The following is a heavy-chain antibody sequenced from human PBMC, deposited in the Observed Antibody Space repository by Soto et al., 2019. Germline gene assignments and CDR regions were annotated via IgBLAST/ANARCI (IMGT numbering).Heavy chain of an antibody. D-gene: IGHD6-19*01. CDR3: ARVYNSGLNWFDP. V-gene: IGHV4-59*01. CDR2: IYYSGST. J-gene: IGHJ5*02. CDR1: GGSISGYY. Sequence: SETLSLTCTVSGGSISGYYWSRIRHPPGKGLEWIGNIYYSGSTNYNPSLKSRVTISVDTSKNQFSLKLSSVTAADTAVYYCARVYNSGLNWFDPWGQGTLVTVSS.